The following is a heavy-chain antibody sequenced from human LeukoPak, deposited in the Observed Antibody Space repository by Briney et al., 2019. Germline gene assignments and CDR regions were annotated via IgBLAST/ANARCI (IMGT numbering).Heavy chain of an antibody. CDR3: ARISTGGADY. Sequence: PGGSLRLSCAASGFTFSTYGMHWVSQAPGKGLEYVSAISSNGGSTYYANSVKGRFTISRDNSKNTLYLQMGSLRAEDMAVYYCARISTGGADYWGQGTLVTVSS. CDR1: GFTFSTYG. V-gene: IGHV3-64*01. D-gene: IGHD2-21*01. J-gene: IGHJ4*02. CDR2: ISSNGGST.